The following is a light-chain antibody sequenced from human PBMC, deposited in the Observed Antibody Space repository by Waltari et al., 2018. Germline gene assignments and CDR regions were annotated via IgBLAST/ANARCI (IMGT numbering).Light chain of an antibody. Sequence: EIVLTQSPGTLSLSPGERATLSCRASQTVTGSYLAWYQQKPGQAPRLLIYGASIRATDIPDRFSGSGSGTDFTLTISRLEPEDFAVYYCQDSATFGQGTKVEIK. CDR3: QDSAT. V-gene: IGKV3-20*01. CDR1: QTVTGSY. CDR2: GAS. J-gene: IGKJ1*01.